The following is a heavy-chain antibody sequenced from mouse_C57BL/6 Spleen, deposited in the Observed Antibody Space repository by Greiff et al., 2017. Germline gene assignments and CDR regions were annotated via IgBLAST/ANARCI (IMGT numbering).Heavy chain of an antibody. D-gene: IGHD1-1*01. Sequence: QVQLQQPGAELVRPGTSVKLSCKASGYTFTSYWMHWVKQRPGQGLEWIGVIDPSDSYTNYNQKFKGKATLTVDTSSSTAYMQLSSLTSEDSAVYYCAREGITTVVRYFDGWGTGTTVTVAS. V-gene: IGHV1-59*01. J-gene: IGHJ1*03. CDR3: AREGITTVVRYFDG. CDR1: GYTFTSYW. CDR2: IDPSDSYT.